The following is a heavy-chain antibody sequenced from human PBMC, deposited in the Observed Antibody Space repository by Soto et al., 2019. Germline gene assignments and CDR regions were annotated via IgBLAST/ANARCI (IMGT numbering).Heavy chain of an antibody. D-gene: IGHD4-17*01. J-gene: IGHJ2*01. V-gene: IGHV3-30-3*01. CDR2: ISSGGSTK. Sequence: QVQLVESGGGVVQPGRSLRLSCAASGFTFSGYTMHWVRQAPGKGLEWVAVISSGGSTKYYADSVKGRFTISRDNSKNTLFLQMNSLRAEDTAVSYCAKDGGFDYGFWYFDIWGRGNLVSVSS. CDR1: GFTFSGYT. CDR3: AKDGGFDYGFWYFDI.